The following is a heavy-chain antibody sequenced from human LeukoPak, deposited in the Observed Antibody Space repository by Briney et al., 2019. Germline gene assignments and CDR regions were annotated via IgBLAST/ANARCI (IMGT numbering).Heavy chain of an antibody. J-gene: IGHJ4*02. D-gene: IGHD4-17*01. CDR2: IKPDGSEK. Sequence: GGSLRLSCAASGFTFRNHWIHWVRQAPGKGLEWVANIKPDGSEKYYVDSVKGRFTISRDNAKNSLYLQMNSLRAEDTAVYYCARVSGDSYFDYWGQGTLVTVSS. V-gene: IGHV3-7*05. CDR1: GFTFRNHW. CDR3: ARVSGDSYFDY.